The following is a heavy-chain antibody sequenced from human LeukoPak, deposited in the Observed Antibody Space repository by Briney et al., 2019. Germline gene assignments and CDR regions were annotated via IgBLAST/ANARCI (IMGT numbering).Heavy chain of an antibody. CDR1: GFTFSNAW. J-gene: IGHJ4*02. D-gene: IGHD3-10*01. V-gene: IGHV3-15*01. Sequence: GGSLRLSCAASGFTFSNAWMSWVRQAPGKGLEWVGRIKSKTDGGTTDYGAPVKGRFTISRDDSKNTLYLQMNSLKTEDTAVYYCTTDAYYYGSGRNFDYWGQGTLVTVSS. CDR2: IKSKTDGGTT. CDR3: TTDAYYYGSGRNFDY.